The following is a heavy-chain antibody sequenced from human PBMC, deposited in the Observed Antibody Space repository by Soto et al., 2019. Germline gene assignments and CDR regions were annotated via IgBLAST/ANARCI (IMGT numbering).Heavy chain of an antibody. J-gene: IGHJ4*02. D-gene: IGHD3-10*01. CDR3: AKDLSRVRKFDY. Sequence: GGSLRLSCAASGFTFSSYGMHWVRQAPGKGLEWVAVISYDGSNKYYADSVKGRFTISRDNSKNTLYLQMNSLRAEDTAVYYCAKDLSRVRKFDYWGQGALVTVSS. CDR1: GFTFSSYG. V-gene: IGHV3-30*18. CDR2: ISYDGSNK.